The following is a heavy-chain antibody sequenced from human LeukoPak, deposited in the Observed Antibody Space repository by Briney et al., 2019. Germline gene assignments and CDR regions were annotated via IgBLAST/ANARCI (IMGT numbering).Heavy chain of an antibody. D-gene: IGHD2-2*01. Sequence: ASVKVSCKASGHTFTKYDINWVRQATGQGLEWMGWMNPNSGKTGYAQKFQGRVTITRNTFISTAYMELSSLKSEDTAVYYCARGPPAAIWFDPWGQGTLVIVSS. CDR3: ARGPPAAIWFDP. CDR2: MNPNSGKT. CDR1: GHTFTKYD. J-gene: IGHJ5*02. V-gene: IGHV1-8*03.